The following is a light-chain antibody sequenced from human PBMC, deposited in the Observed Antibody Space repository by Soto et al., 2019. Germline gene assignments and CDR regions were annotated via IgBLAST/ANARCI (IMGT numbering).Light chain of an antibody. CDR1: QSVSSSY. CDR2: GAS. V-gene: IGKV3-20*01. CDR3: QQYGNSPPYT. Sequence: EIVLTQSPGTLSLSPGERATLSCRASQSVSSSYLAWYQHKPGQAPRLLIYGASSRATGIPDRFSGSGSGTKFTLTISRLEPEDFAVYYCQQYGNSPPYTFGQGTKLEIK. J-gene: IGKJ2*01.